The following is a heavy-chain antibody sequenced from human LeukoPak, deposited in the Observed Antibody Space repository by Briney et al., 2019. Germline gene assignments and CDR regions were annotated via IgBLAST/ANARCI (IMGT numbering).Heavy chain of an antibody. D-gene: IGHD3-10*01. V-gene: IGHV3-48*01. CDR3: AKGKWFGVYYYYMDV. CDR2: ISSSSSTI. CDR1: GFTFSSYS. J-gene: IGHJ6*03. Sequence: GGSLRLSCAASGFTFSSYSMNWVRQAPGKGLEWVSYISSSSSTIYYADSVKGRFTISRDNSKNTLYLQMNSLRAEDTAVYYCAKGKWFGVYYYYMDVWGKGTTVTISS.